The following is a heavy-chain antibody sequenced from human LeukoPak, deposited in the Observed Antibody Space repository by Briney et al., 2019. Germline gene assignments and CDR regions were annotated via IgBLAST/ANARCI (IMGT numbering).Heavy chain of an antibody. CDR3: ARTGARYFDF. Sequence: PSETLSLTCTVSGVSMSSGGNYWRWIRQHPGKGLEWIGYIYYSGTTQYNPSFKSRITISVDASKNQFSLRLSSVTVADTAVYFCARTGARYFDFWGRGTLVTVSS. CDR2: IYYSGTT. J-gene: IGHJ4*02. V-gene: IGHV4-31*03. CDR1: GVSMSSGGNY. D-gene: IGHD1-14*01.